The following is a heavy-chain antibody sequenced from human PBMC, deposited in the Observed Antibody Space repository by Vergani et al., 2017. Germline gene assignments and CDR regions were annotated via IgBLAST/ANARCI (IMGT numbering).Heavy chain of an antibody. CDR3: ARGVNYDFWSGYYPGGYFDL. J-gene: IGHJ2*01. D-gene: IGHD3-3*01. V-gene: IGHV3-30*03. CDR1: GFTFSSYG. CDR2: ISYDGSNK. Sequence: QVQLVESGGGVVQPGRSLRLSCAASGFTFSSYGMHWVRQAPGKGLEWVAVISYDGSNKYYADSVKGRFTISRDNSKNTLYLQMNSLRAEDTAVYYCARGVNYDFWSGYYPGGYFDLWGRGTLVTVSS.